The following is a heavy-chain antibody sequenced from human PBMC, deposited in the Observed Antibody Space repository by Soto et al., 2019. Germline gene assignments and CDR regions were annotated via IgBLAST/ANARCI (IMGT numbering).Heavy chain of an antibody. CDR1: GYSISIGYY. D-gene: IGHD3-10*01. J-gene: IGHJ4*02. CDR2: IYHSGST. CDR3: ARVGLWFGELTDY. V-gene: IGHV4-38-2*01. Sequence: SETLCLTCVFSGYSISIGYYWGWIRQPPGKGLEWIGSIYHSGSTYYNPSLKSRVTISVDTSKNQFSLKLSSVTAADTAVYYCARVGLWFGELTDYWGQGTMVTVSS.